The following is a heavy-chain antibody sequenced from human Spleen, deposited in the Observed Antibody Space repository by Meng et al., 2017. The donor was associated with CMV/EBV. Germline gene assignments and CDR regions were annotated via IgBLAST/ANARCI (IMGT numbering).Heavy chain of an antibody. Sequence: GGSLRLSCAASGFTFSSYSMNWVRQAPGKGLEWVSAITGSSTYIYYADSVRGRFTISRDNAESSLYLQMNSLRTEDTAVYYCSRGVSLSVNGDLDFWGQGTLVTVSS. V-gene: IGHV3-21*01. CDR2: ITGSSTYI. CDR1: GFTFSSYS. D-gene: IGHD4-17*01. CDR3: SRGVSLSVNGDLDF. J-gene: IGHJ4*02.